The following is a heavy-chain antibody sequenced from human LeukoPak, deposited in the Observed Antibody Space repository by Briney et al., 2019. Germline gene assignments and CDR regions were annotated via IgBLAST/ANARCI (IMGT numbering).Heavy chain of an antibody. V-gene: IGHV3-33*08. CDR1: GFTVSSNY. Sequence: GGSLRLSCAASGFTVSSNYMSWVRQAPGKGLEWVAVIWYGGSNKYYADSVKGRFTISRDNSKNTLYLQINSLRAEDTAVYHCARGITGMYYYDPWGQGTLVTVSS. CDR2: IWYGGSNK. CDR3: ARGITGMYYYDP. J-gene: IGHJ5*02. D-gene: IGHD3-10*01.